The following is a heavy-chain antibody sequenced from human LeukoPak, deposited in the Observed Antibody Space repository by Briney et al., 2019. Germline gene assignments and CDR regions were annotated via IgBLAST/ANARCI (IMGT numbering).Heavy chain of an antibody. Sequence: QPGGSLRLSCAASGFTFSSYAMSWVRQTPGKGLEWVSGISGSGGNTYHADSVKGRFTISRDNSKNTLYLQMKSLRAADTAVYYCARLAWLDRNFDYWGQGTLLTVSS. D-gene: IGHD6-19*01. CDR3: ARLAWLDRNFDY. J-gene: IGHJ4*02. CDR1: GFTFSSYA. V-gene: IGHV3-23*01. CDR2: ISGSGGNT.